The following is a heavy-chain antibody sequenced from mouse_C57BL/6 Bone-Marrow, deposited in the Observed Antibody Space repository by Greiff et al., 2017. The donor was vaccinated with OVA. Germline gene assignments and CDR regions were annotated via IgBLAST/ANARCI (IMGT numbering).Heavy chain of an antibody. CDR3: ARRRGLYYGSSPYWYFDV. D-gene: IGHD1-1*01. V-gene: IGHV1-59*01. CDR2: IDPSDSYT. CDR1: GYTFTSYW. J-gene: IGHJ1*03. Sequence: VQLQQPGAELVRPGTSVKLSCKASGYTFTSYWMHWVKQRPGQGLEWIGVIDPSDSYTNYNQKFKGKATLTVDTSSSTAYMQLSSLTSEDSAVYYCARRRGLYYGSSPYWYFDVWGTGTTVTVSS.